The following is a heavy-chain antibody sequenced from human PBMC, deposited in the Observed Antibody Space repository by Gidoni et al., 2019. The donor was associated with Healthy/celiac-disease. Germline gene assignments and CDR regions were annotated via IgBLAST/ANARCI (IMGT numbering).Heavy chain of an antibody. J-gene: IGHJ6*02. CDR1: GFTFSDHY. CDR3: ARVSVEMAIICAEGIDV. D-gene: IGHD2-21*01. Sequence: EVQLVESVGGLVHPGGSLRLSCAASGFTFSDHYMDWVRQAPGQGLEWVGRTINKATSYTTAYAASVKGRFTISRDDSKTSLYLQMHSLKIEVTALYYCARVSVEMAIICAEGIDVWGQGTTVTVSS. V-gene: IGHV3-72*01. CDR2: TINKATSYTT.